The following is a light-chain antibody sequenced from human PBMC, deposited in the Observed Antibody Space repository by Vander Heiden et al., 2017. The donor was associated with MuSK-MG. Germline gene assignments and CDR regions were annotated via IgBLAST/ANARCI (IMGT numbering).Light chain of an antibody. CDR3: QAWDSSTVV. CDR2: QES. Sequence: SYELTQPPSVSVSPGQTASITCSGDKLGDKYACWYQQKPGQSPVLVIYQESKRTPGIPERFSGSNSGNTATLTISGTQAMDEDDYYCQAWDSSTVVFGGGTKLTVL. V-gene: IGLV3-1*01. J-gene: IGLJ2*01. CDR1: KLGDKY.